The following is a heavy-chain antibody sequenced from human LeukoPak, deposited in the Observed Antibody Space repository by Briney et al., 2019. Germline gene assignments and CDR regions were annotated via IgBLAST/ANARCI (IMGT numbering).Heavy chain of an antibody. V-gene: IGHV4-39*01. Sequence: SETLSLTCTVSGGSISSSSYYWGWIRQPPGKGLEWIGNIFYSGSTYCNPSLKSRVTISVDTSKNQFSLRLSSVTAADTSVYYCARRVGYYASGTYGHYFDYWGQGTLVTVSS. J-gene: IGHJ4*02. D-gene: IGHD3-10*01. CDR1: GGSISSSSYY. CDR2: IFYSGST. CDR3: ARRVGYYASGTYGHYFDY.